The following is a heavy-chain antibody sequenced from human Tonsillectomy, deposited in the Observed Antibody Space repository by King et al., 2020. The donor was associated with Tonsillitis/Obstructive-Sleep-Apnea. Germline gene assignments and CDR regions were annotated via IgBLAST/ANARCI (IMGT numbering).Heavy chain of an antibody. J-gene: IGHJ4*02. D-gene: IGHD3-10*01. CDR2: IWYDGSNE. V-gene: IGHV3-33*01. Sequence: QVQLVESGGGVVQPGRSLRLSCVASGFTFSSYGMHWVRQAPGKGLEWVASIWYDGSNEYYADSVKGRFTISRDNSKNTLYLQMNSLRDEETAVYYCAGDRSSGTNYNGPLNSWGQGTLVTVSS. CDR3: AGDRSSGTNYNGPLNS. CDR1: GFTFSSYG.